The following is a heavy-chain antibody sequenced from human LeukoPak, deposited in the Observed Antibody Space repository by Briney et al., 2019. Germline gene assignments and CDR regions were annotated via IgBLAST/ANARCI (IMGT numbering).Heavy chain of an antibody. J-gene: IGHJ3*02. CDR1: GGSISIYY. Sequence: PSETLSLTCTVSGGSISIYYWTWIRQPPGKGLEWIGYIYYNGTTSYNPSLRSRVTISVDTSKNQVSLKLSSVTAADTAVYYCARGMLAAAGITGPKDDAFDIWGQGTMVTVSS. D-gene: IGHD6-13*01. CDR2: IYYNGTT. V-gene: IGHV4-59*01. CDR3: ARGMLAAAGITGPKDDAFDI.